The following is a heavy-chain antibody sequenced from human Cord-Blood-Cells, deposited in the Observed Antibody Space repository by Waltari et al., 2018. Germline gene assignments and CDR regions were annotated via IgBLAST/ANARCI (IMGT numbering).Heavy chain of an antibody. CDR3: AKDKGGSSSWFDY. J-gene: IGHJ4*02. CDR2: ISWDGGST. Sequence: EVQLVESGGVVVQPGGSLRLSCAASGLTFDDYTMPWVRQAPGKGLEWVSLISWDGGSTYYADSVKGRFTIARDNSKNSLYLQMNSLRTEDTALYYCAKDKGGSSSWFDYWGQGTLVTVSS. D-gene: IGHD6-13*01. CDR1: GLTFDDYT. V-gene: IGHV3-43*01.